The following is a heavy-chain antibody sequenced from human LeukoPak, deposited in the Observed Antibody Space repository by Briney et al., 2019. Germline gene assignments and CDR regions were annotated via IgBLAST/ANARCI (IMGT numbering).Heavy chain of an antibody. J-gene: IGHJ4*02. D-gene: IGHD5-24*01. CDR1: GFTFSSYG. CDR2: IRYDGSNK. CDR3: AKALMAATYYFDY. Sequence: GGSLRLSCAASGFTFSSYGMHWVRQAPGKGLEWVAFIRYDGSNKYYADSVKGRFTISRDNSKNTLYLQMNSLRAEDTAVYYCAKALMAATYYFDYWGQGTLVTVSS. V-gene: IGHV3-30*02.